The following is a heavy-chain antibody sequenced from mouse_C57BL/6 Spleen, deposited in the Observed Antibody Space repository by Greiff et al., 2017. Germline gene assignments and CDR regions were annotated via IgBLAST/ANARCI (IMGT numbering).Heavy chain of an antibody. CDR3: ARDDDYDYAMDY. D-gene: IGHD2-4*01. J-gene: IGHJ4*01. Sequence: VQLQQPGAELVRPGSSVKLSCKASGYTFTSYWMHWVKQRPIQGLEWIGNIDPSDSETHYNQKFKDKATLTVDKSSSTAYMQLSSLTSEDSAVYYWARDDDYDYAMDYWGQGTSVTVSS. CDR2: IDPSDSET. CDR1: GYTFTSYW. V-gene: IGHV1-52*01.